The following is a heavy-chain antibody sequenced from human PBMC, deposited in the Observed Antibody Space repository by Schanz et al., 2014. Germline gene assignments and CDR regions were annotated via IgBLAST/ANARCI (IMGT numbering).Heavy chain of an antibody. CDR1: GFTFRNYG. V-gene: IGHV3-30*18. CDR2: ISYDGTEK. J-gene: IGHJ4*02. CDR3: AKDRSGATVVAITLDS. Sequence: QVQLVQSGGGVVQPGGSLRLSCAASGFTFRNYGMHWIRQAPGRGLEWVALISYDGTEKKYADFVNGRFTISRDNSKNTLSLQMNTLRGDDTAMYYCAKDRSGATVVAITLDSWAQGTLVSVSS. D-gene: IGHD2-15*01.